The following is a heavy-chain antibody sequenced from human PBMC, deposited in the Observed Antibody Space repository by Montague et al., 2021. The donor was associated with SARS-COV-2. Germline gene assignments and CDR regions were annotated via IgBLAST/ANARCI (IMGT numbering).Heavy chain of an antibody. CDR2: IYYSGST. CDR1: GVSLSSSSFY. D-gene: IGHD6-19*01. V-gene: IGHV4-39*01. J-gene: IGHJ4*02. CDR3: ASSSYSSRLYYFDY. Sequence: SETLSLTCTVSGVSLSSSSFYWGWIRQPPGKGLVWIVSIYYSGSTYYNPSLKSRVSISVDTYKKQLSLRLSSVTAADMAVYYCASSSYSSRLYYFDYWGQGTLVAVSS.